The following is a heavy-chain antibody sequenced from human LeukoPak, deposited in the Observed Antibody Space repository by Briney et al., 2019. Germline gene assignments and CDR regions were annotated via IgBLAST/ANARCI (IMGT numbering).Heavy chain of an antibody. V-gene: IGHV3-30-3*01. CDR1: GFTFSSYA. Sequence: GGSLRLSCAASGFTFSSYAMHWVRQAPGKGLEWVAVISYDGSNKYYADSVKGRFIISRDNSKNTLYLQMNSLRAEDTAVYYCARPLRRLGEFEGALDYWGQGTLVTVSS. J-gene: IGHJ4*02. CDR2: ISYDGSNK. D-gene: IGHD3-16*01. CDR3: ARPLRRLGEFEGALDY.